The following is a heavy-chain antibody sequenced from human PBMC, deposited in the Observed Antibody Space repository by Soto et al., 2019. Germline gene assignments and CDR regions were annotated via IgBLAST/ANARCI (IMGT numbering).Heavy chain of an antibody. V-gene: IGHV3-74*01. J-gene: IGHJ4*02. Sequence: ESGGVLVQPGGSLRLSCVASGFTFDSHWMHWVRQAPGEGLVWVSRIKTDGYAAAYADSVKGRFPIYRDNTKNTVYLRMNSLRAEDTAVYFCVRESGVAADCWGQGTLVTVSS. CDR1: GFTFDSHW. D-gene: IGHD6-19*01. CDR2: IKTDGYAA. CDR3: VRESGVAADC.